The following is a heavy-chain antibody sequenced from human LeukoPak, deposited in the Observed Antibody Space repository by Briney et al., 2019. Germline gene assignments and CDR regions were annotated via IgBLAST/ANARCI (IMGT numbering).Heavy chain of an antibody. CDR1: GFTFSNYN. CDR3: ATGRYEGIDY. V-gene: IGHV3-30*02. J-gene: IGHJ4*02. CDR2: IRYDGSNK. D-gene: IGHD1-26*01. Sequence: GGPLRLSCAASGFTFSNYNMHWVRQAPGKGLEWVAFIRYDGSNKYYADSVKGRFTICRDNSKNTLYLQMNSLRAEDTAVYYCATGRYEGIDYWGQGTLVTVSS.